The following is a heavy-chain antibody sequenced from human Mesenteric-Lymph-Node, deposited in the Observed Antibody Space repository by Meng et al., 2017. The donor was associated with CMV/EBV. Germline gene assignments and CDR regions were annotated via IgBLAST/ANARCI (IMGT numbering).Heavy chain of an antibody. J-gene: IGHJ4*02. CDR2: ISAHNGNT. CDR1: GYTFTSCG. D-gene: IGHD3-22*01. Sequence: SGYTFTSCGISWVRQAPGQGLEWMGWISAHNGNTICARKLQGRVTMTTDTSTSTAYMELRSLRSDDTAVYYCARKQWLFDPYYLDYWGQGALVTVSS. V-gene: IGHV1-18*01. CDR3: ARKQWLFDPYYLDY.